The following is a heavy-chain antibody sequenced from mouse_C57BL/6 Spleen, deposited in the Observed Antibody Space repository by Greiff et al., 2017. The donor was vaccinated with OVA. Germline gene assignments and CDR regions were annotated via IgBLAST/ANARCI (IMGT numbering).Heavy chain of an antibody. J-gene: IGHJ4*01. CDR3: ARGGLRREGNYYAMDY. CDR1: GYTFTSYW. D-gene: IGHD2-2*01. V-gene: IGHV1-53*01. Sequence: QVQLQQPGTELVKPGASVKLSCKASGYTFTSYWMHWVKQRPGQGLEWIGNINPSNGGTNYNEKFKSKATLTVDKSSSTAYMQLSSLTSEDSAVYYCARGGLRREGNYYAMDYWGQGTSVTVSS. CDR2: INPSNGGT.